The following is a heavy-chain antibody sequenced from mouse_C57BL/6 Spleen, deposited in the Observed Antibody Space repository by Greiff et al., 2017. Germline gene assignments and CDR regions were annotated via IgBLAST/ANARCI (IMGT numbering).Heavy chain of an antibody. CDR1: GFTFSDAW. CDR3: TRGFVYYDYDGFAY. CDR2: IRNKANNHAT. D-gene: IGHD2-4*01. J-gene: IGHJ3*01. V-gene: IGHV6-6*01. Sequence: EVKLQESGGGLVQPGGSMKLSCAASGFTFSDAWMDWVRQSPEKGLEWVAEIRNKANNHATYYAESVKGRFTISRDDSKSSVYLQMNSLRAEDTGIYYCTRGFVYYDYDGFAYWGQGTLVTVSA.